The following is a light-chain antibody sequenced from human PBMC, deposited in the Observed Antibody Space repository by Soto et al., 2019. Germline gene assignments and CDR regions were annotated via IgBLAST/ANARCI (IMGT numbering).Light chain of an antibody. Sequence: QSALTQPPSASGSPGQSVTISCTGTSSDVGGYNYVSWYQQHPGKAPKLMIYEVSKRPSGVPDRFSGSKSGNTASLTVSGLQAEDEADYYCSSYAGSNKFPLFGGGTKLTVL. J-gene: IGLJ2*01. CDR3: SSYAGSNKFPL. CDR1: SSDVGGYNY. V-gene: IGLV2-8*01. CDR2: EVS.